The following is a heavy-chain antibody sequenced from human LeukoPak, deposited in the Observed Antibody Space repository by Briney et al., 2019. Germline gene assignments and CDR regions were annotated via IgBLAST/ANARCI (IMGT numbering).Heavy chain of an antibody. Sequence: GGSLRLSCAASGFTFSSYEMNWVRQAPGKGLEWVSYISSSGSTIYYADSVKGRFTISRDNAKNPLYLQMNSLRAEDTAVYYCARDSSSSDFDYWGQGTLVTVSS. CDR2: ISSSGSTI. CDR1: GFTFSSYE. CDR3: ARDSSSSDFDY. V-gene: IGHV3-48*03. J-gene: IGHJ4*02. D-gene: IGHD6-13*01.